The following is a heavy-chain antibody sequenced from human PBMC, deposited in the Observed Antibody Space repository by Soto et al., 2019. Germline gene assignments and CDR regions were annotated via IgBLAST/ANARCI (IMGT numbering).Heavy chain of an antibody. Sequence: PGESLKISCKGSGYSFTSYWISWVRQMPGKGLEWMGRIDPSDSYTNYSPSFQGHVTISADKSISTACLQWSSLKASDTAMYYCARHVRFVYGDLTMDVWGQGTTVTVSS. CDR1: GYSFTSYW. D-gene: IGHD4-17*01. J-gene: IGHJ6*02. V-gene: IGHV5-10-1*01. CDR3: ARHVRFVYGDLTMDV. CDR2: IDPSDSYT.